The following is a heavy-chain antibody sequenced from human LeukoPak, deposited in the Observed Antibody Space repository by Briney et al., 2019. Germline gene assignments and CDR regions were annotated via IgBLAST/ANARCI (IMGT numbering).Heavy chain of an antibody. Sequence: GGSLRLSCTASGFTFISYSMNWVRQAPGKGLEWVSYISSSRSTIYYTDSVKGRFTISRDNAKNSLYLQMNSLRAEDTAVYYCGLWVGETGWNYWGQGTLVTVSS. CDR2: ISSSRSTI. CDR3: GLWVGETGWNY. CDR1: GFTFISYS. D-gene: IGHD3-10*01. J-gene: IGHJ4*02. V-gene: IGHV3-48*04.